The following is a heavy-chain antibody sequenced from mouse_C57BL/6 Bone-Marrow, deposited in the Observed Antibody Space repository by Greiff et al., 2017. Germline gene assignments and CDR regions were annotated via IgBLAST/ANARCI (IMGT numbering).Heavy chain of an antibody. V-gene: IGHV10-1*01. CDR2: IRSKSNNYAT. Sequence: DVKLVESGGGLVQPKGSLKLSCAASGFSFNTYAMNWVRQAPGKGLEWVARIRSKSNNYATYYADSVKDRFTISRDDSESMLYLQMNNLKTEDTAMYYCVRDGYYVGAYWGQGTLVTVSA. J-gene: IGHJ3*01. CDR3: VRDGYYVGAY. D-gene: IGHD2-3*01. CDR1: GFSFNTYA.